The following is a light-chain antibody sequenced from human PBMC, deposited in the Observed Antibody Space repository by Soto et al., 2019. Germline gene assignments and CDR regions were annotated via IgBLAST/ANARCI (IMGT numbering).Light chain of an antibody. Sequence: EIVMTQSPATLSVSPGERATLSCRASQSVNINLAWYQQKPGQAPRLLIYGTSTRATGVPARFSGSGSGTEFTLTISNLQSEDFATYYCQQLNSYPRITFGQGTRLEIK. CDR3: QQLNSYPRIT. CDR1: QSVNIN. CDR2: GTS. J-gene: IGKJ5*01. V-gene: IGKV3-15*01.